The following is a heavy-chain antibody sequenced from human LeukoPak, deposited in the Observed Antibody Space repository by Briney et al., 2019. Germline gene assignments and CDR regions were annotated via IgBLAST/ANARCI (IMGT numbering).Heavy chain of an antibody. J-gene: IGHJ5*02. CDR2: IYYSGNT. CDR3: GRRGVSTLTWVDP. V-gene: IGHV4-39*01. D-gene: IGHD4-11*01. CDR1: AGSITSSSYY. Sequence: SETLSLTCTVSAGSITSSSYYWGWIRRPPGKGLEWIGSIYYSGNTYYNPSLKGRVTISIDTSKNEFSLKLSSVTTADTAVYYCGRRGVSTLTWVDPWGQGTLVTVSS.